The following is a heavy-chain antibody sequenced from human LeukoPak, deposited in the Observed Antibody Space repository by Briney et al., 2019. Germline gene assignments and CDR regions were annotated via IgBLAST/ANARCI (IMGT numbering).Heavy chain of an antibody. CDR2: IYYDGSNK. V-gene: IGHV3-33*01. CDR1: GFSFRSYG. CDR3: ATLRSDSSGWYYFDY. D-gene: IGHD6-19*01. Sequence: PGGSLRLSCAASGFSFRSYGMQWVRQAPGKGLEWVALIYYDGSNKNYADSVKGRFTISRDNSQNALYLQMNSLRAEDTAVYYCATLRSDSSGWYYFDYWGQGTLVTVSS. J-gene: IGHJ4*02.